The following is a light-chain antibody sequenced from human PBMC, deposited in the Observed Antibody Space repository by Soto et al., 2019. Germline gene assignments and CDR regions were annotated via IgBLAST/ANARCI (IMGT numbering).Light chain of an antibody. J-gene: IGKJ2*01. Sequence: DIQLTQSPSSLSSSVGDRVTITCRASQTVISYLNWYQQKPGQAPKLLIYATTHLQSGVPSRFSGSGSGTEFTLTISSLHPEDFATYFCQQNYNTPPYTFSQGTKVDIK. V-gene: IGKV1-39*01. CDR1: QTVISY. CDR3: QQNYNTPPYT. CDR2: ATT.